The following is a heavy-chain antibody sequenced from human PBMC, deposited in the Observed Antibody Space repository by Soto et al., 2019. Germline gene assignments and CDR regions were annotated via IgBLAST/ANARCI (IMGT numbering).Heavy chain of an antibody. CDR3: AGSEPYGDYVGYYYYGMDG. Sequence: ASVKASCKASGYTFTGYYMHWVRRAPGQGLEWMGWINPNSGGTNYAQKFQGWVTMTRDTSISTAYMELSRLRSDDTAVYYCAGSEPYGDYVGYYYYGMDGWGKESTVTVSS. CDR1: GYTFTGYY. J-gene: IGHJ6*04. V-gene: IGHV1-2*04. CDR2: INPNSGGT. D-gene: IGHD4-17*01.